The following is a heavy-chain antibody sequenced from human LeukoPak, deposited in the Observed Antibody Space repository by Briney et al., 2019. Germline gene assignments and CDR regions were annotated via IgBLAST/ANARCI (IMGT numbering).Heavy chain of an antibody. CDR1: GGSFSGYY. Sequence: SETLSLTCAVYGGSFSGYYWSWIRQPPGKGLEWIGEINHSGSTNYNPSLKSRVTISVDTSKNQCSLKLSSVTAADTAVYYCARGRGYSYGSVRWFDPWGQGTLVTVSS. CDR2: INHSGST. D-gene: IGHD5-18*01. V-gene: IGHV4-34*01. J-gene: IGHJ5*02. CDR3: ARGRGYSYGSVRWFDP.